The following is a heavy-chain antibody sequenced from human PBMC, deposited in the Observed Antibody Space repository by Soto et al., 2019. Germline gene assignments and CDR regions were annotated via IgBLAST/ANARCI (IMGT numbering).Heavy chain of an antibody. CDR2: TNHSGST. V-gene: IGHV4-34*01. Sequence: PSETLSLTCAVYGGSFSGYYWSWIRQPPGKGLEWIGETNHSGSTNYSPSLKSRVTISVDTSKNQFSLKLSSVTAADTAVYYCARAQPYYDFWSGYYRMYNWFDPWGQGTLVTVSS. CDR3: ARAQPYYDFWSGYYRMYNWFDP. CDR1: GGSFSGYY. D-gene: IGHD3-3*01. J-gene: IGHJ5*02.